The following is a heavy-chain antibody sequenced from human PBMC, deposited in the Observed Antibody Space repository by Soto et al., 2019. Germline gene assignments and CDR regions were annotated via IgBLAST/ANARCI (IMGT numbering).Heavy chain of an antibody. CDR3: APMGV. Sequence: GGSLGLSCAASGLPFSSYAMSWVRQAPGKGLEWVSAISGSDNSTYYADSVKGRFTISRDNSKNTLYLQMSSLRADDTAVYYCAPMGVWGQGTTVTVSS. J-gene: IGHJ6*02. CDR1: GLPFSSYA. CDR2: ISGSDNST. V-gene: IGHV3-23*01.